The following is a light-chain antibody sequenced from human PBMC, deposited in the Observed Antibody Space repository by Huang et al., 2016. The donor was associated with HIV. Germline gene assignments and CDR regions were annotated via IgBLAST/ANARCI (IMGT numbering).Light chain of an antibody. CDR2: AAS. J-gene: IGKJ5*01. CDR3: QDLNSYPS. CDR1: QGISSY. V-gene: IGKV1-9*01. Sequence: IQLTQSPSSLSASVGDRVTITCRASQGISSYLAWYQQKPGKAPNLLIYAASTLQSVVPSRFSGSGSGTDFTLTISSLQPEDFATYYCQDLNSYPSFGQGTRLEIK.